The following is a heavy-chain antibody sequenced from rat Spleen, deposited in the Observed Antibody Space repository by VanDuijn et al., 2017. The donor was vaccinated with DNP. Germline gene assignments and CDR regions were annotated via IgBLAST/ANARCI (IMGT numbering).Heavy chain of an antibody. Sequence: QVQLKESGPGLLQPSQTLSLTCTVSGFSLTSNGVSWVRRPPGKGLEWIASISSGGDTYYNSPFKSRLSISRDTSKSQVFFKMNSLQTEDTAIYFCTKGGYGGYFDYWGQGVMVTVSS. V-gene: IGHV2S12*01. D-gene: IGHD1-11*01. CDR2: ISSGGDT. J-gene: IGHJ2*01. CDR3: TKGGYGGYFDY. CDR1: GFSLTSNG.